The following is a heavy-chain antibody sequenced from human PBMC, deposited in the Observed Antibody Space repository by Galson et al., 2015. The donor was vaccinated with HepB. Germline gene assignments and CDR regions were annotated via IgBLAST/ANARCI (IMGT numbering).Heavy chain of an antibody. J-gene: IGHJ6*02. Sequence: SVRLSCAASGFSFSTYAMRWVRQAPGQGLEWVAVIMHDVTKTYYGDYVKGGLTISRDNSKNTLYLKVNSLSAEDTAVYYCARDVYNGYVMDVWGQGTTVTVSS. CDR3: ARDVYNGYVMDV. CDR2: IMHDVTKT. V-gene: IGHV3-33*01. D-gene: IGHD1-26*01. CDR1: GFSFSTYA.